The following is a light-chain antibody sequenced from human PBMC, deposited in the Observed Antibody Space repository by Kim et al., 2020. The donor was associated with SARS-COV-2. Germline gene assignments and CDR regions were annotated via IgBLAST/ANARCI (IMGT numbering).Light chain of an antibody. Sequence: GQSVTISCTGTSSDIDRYNYVSWYQHHPGKSPILMISEVSKRPSGVPDRFSGSKSGNTASLTVSGLQTEDEADYYCGSYAVSKTFLFGGGTQLTVL. CDR2: EVS. CDR1: SSDIDRYNY. J-gene: IGLJ3*02. V-gene: IGLV2-8*01. CDR3: GSYAVSKTFL.